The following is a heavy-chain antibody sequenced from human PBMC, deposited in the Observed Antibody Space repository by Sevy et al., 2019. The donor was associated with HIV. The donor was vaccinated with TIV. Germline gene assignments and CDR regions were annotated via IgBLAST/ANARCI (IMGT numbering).Heavy chain of an antibody. CDR2: ISSSGSTI. Sequence: GGSLRLSCAASGFTFSSYEMHWVRQAPGKGLEWVSYISSSGSTIYYADSVKGRFTISRDNAKNSLDLQMNTLRAEDTAVYYCARAGGPTGLDYWGQGTLVTVSS. CDR3: ARAGGPTGLDY. CDR1: GFTFSSYE. V-gene: IGHV3-48*03. J-gene: IGHJ4*02. D-gene: IGHD4-17*01.